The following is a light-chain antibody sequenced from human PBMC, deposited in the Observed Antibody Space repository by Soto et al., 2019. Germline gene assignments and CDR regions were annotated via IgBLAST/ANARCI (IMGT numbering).Light chain of an antibody. CDR1: QSVRSY. CDR3: QQRSNWPIT. Sequence: PGERATLSCRASQSVRSYVAWYQQKPGQAPKLLIYETSNRATGIPARFSGSGSGTDYTLTISSLEPDDFAVYYCQQRSNWPITFGQGTRLEIK. CDR2: ETS. V-gene: IGKV3-11*01. J-gene: IGKJ5*01.